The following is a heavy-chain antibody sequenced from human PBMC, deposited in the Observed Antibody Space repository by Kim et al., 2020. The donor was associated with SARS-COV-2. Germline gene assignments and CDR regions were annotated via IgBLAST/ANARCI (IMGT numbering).Heavy chain of an antibody. J-gene: IGHJ4*02. V-gene: IGHV3-23*01. D-gene: IGHD6-6*01. CDR3: AKDLGIRSIAARPGY. Sequence: DSGKGRFTTSRDNSKSTRYLQMNSIGTEDTAVYYCAKDLGIRSIAARPGYWGQGTLVTVSS.